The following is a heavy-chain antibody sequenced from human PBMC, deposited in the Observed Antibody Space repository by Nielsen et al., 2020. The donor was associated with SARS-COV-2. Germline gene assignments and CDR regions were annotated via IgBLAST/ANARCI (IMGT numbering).Heavy chain of an antibody. D-gene: IGHD6-19*01. Sequence: GESLKISCAASGFTFSSYSINWVRQAPGKGLEWVSSISSSSSYIYYADSVKGRFTISRDNAKNSLYLQMNSLRAEDTAVYYCARELSSGAGYWGQGTLVTVSS. CDR2: ISSSSSYI. CDR1: GFTFSSYS. CDR3: ARELSSGAGY. V-gene: IGHV3-21*01. J-gene: IGHJ4*02.